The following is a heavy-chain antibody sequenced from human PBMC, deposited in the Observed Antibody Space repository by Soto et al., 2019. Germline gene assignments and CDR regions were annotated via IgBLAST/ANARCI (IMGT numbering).Heavy chain of an antibody. CDR1: GGSISSYY. CDR3: ARESRDGYNPEWFDP. CDR2: IYYSVST. D-gene: IGHD5-12*01. V-gene: IGHV4-59*01. J-gene: IGHJ5*02. Sequence: SETLSLTCTVSGGSISSYYWSWIRQPPGKGLEWIGYIYYSVSTNYNPSLKSRVTISVDTSKNQFSLKLSSVTAADTAVYYCARESRDGYNPEWFDPWGQGTLVTVSS.